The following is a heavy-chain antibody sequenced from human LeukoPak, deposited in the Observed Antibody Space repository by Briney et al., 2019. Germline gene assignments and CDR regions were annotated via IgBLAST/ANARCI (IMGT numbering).Heavy chain of an antibody. V-gene: IGHV3-15*01. CDR3: TTDVVVAATIFSFDP. Sequence: GGSLRLSCAASGFTFSNAWMSWVRQAPGKGLEGVGRIKSKTDGGTTDYAAPVKVRFTISRDDSKTTLYLQMNSLKTEDTAVYYCTTDVVVAATIFSFDPWGQGTLVTVSS. CDR1: GFTFSNAW. CDR2: IKSKTDGGTT. J-gene: IGHJ5*02. D-gene: IGHD2-15*01.